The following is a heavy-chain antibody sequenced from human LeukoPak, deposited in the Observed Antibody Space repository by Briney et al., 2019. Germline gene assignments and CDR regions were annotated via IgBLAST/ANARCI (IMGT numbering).Heavy chain of an antibody. CDR2: ISSSSSYI. J-gene: IGHJ4*02. V-gene: IGHV3-21*01. Sequence: PGGSLRLSCAASGFTFSSYSKNWVRQAPGKGLEWVSSISSSSSYIYYADSVKGRFTISRDNAKNSLYLQMNSLRAEDTAVYYCAGILTGYYKSPGYWGQGTLVTVSS. CDR3: AGILTGYYKSPGY. CDR1: GFTFSSYS. D-gene: IGHD3-9*01.